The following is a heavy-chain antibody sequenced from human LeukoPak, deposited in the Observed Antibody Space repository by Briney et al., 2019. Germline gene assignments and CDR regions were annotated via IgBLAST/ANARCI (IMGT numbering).Heavy chain of an antibody. D-gene: IGHD4-17*01. CDR2: IHTDGSVT. J-gene: IGHJ3*02. CDR1: GFTFSRYW. CDR3: ARHLLGDYGALDI. V-gene: IGHV3-74*01. Sequence: GGSLRLSCAASGFTFSRYWMHWVRQTPGKGLVWVSRIHTDGSVTIYADSVKGRFTISRDNAKNTLYLQMNSQRAEDTAVYYCARHLLGDYGALDIWGQGAMVTISS.